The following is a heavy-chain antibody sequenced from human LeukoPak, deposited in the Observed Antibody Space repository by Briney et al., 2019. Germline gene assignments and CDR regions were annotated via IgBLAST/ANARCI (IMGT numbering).Heavy chain of an antibody. D-gene: IGHD4/OR15-4a*01. CDR3: ATARSLNYYYYMDV. CDR2: ISYDGSNK. CDR1: GFTFSSYS. V-gene: IGHV3-30*03. Sequence: GXSLRXXCAASGFTFSSYSMNWVRQAPGKGLEWVAVISYDGSNKYYADSVKGRFTISRDNAKNSLYLQMNSLRAEDTAVYYCATARSLNYYYYMDVWGKGTTVTVSS. J-gene: IGHJ6*03.